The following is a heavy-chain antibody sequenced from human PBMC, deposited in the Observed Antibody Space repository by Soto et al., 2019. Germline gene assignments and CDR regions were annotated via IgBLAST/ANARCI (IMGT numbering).Heavy chain of an antibody. CDR2: IYHSGST. CDR3: ARSLSHYYGLDV. J-gene: IGHJ6*02. Sequence: QVQLQESGPGLVKPSGTLSLTCAVSGGSISTNTWWSWVRQPPGKGLEWIGEIYHSGSTNYTPSLQSRLTISVDNSKTQFSLKLSSVTAADTAVYYCARSLSHYYGLDVWGQGTTVTVSS. CDR1: GGSISTNTW. V-gene: IGHV4-4*02.